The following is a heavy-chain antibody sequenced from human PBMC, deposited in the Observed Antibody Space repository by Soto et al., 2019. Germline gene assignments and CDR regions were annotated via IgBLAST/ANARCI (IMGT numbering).Heavy chain of an antibody. Sequence: QLQLQESGPRLVKPAETLSLTCIVSGGSLSSSTYYGGWIRQPPGKGLEWIGSIFYSGSTYYNPSLKSRVTLSVDTSQNRFSLKLSSVTAADTAVYYCASAPGFNLFDSWGQGTLVTVSS. CDR2: IFYSGST. V-gene: IGHV4-39*01. CDR1: GGSLSSSTYY. CDR3: ASAPGFNLFDS. J-gene: IGHJ4*02. D-gene: IGHD5-12*01.